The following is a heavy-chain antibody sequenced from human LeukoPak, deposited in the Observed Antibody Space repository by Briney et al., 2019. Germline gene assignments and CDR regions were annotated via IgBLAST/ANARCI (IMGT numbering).Heavy chain of an antibody. V-gene: IGHV4-59*01. CDR1: GGSMSGYY. J-gene: IGHJ4*02. Sequence: SETLSLTCTVSGGSMSGYYWTWIRQPPGKGLEWIAYIYYTGSTNYNPSLESRVTISVDTSKNQFSLRLNSMATADTAVYYCASYCSSTSCQWGFDYWGQGTLVTVSS. CDR2: IYYTGST. CDR3: ASYCSSTSCQWGFDY. D-gene: IGHD2-2*01.